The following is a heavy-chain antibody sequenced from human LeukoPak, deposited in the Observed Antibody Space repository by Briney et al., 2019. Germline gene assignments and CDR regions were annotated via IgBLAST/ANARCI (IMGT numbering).Heavy chain of an antibody. Sequence: SXXASGGXFSXYAXSWVRQAPXQGLEWXXXIIPIFGTANYAQKFQGRVTITTDESTSTAYMELSSLRSEDTAVYYCARTGRYSYGLGVYMDVWGKGTTVTVSS. CDR3: ARTGRYSYGLGVYMDV. D-gene: IGHD5-18*01. CDR2: IIPIFGTA. CDR1: GGXFSXYA. V-gene: IGHV1-69*05. J-gene: IGHJ6*03.